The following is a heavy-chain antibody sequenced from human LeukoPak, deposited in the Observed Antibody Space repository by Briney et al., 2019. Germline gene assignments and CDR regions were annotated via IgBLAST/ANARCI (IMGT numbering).Heavy chain of an antibody. Sequence: SETLSLTCSVSGDSFSRDSWSWIRQAPGQGLEWIGDIYYSGDTNYDPSLKGRVTISVDTSKNQLSLKLSFVTAADTAVYYCARVIAGRLDYWGQGTLVTVSS. CDR2: IYYSGDT. CDR3: ARVIAGRLDY. CDR1: GDSFSRDS. V-gene: IGHV4-59*01. D-gene: IGHD6-6*01. J-gene: IGHJ4*02.